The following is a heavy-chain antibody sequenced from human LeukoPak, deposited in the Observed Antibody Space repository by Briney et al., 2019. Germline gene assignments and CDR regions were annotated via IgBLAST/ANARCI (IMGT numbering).Heavy chain of an antibody. CDR3: AKEGRSLQTY. Sequence: GGSLRFSCAASGFMFSSNWMSWVRLAPGKGLEWVANIKEDGPETYYVDPVKGRFTISRDNAKNSLYLQMNSLRVEDTAVYYCAKEGRSLQTYWGQGTLVTVSS. CDR1: GFMFSSNW. D-gene: IGHD5-24*01. CDR2: IKEDGPET. J-gene: IGHJ4*02. V-gene: IGHV3-7*03.